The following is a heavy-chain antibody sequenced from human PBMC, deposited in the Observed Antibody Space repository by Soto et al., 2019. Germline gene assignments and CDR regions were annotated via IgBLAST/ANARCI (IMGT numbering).Heavy chain of an antibody. Sequence: QVQLVESGGGLVKPGGSLRLSYAASGFTFSDYYMSWIRQAPGKGLEWISYISGSNIYTNYADSVKGRFTISRDNANNSLYLQMDSLRVEDTAVYYCARDGGEVIPAAIGGGYGMDVWGQGTTVTVSS. V-gene: IGHV3-11*06. CDR2: ISGSNIYT. D-gene: IGHD2-2*01. J-gene: IGHJ6*02. CDR1: GFTFSDYY. CDR3: ARDGGEVIPAAIGGGYGMDV.